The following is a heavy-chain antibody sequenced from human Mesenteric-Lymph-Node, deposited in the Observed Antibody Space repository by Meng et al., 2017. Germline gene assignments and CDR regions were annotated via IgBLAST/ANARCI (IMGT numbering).Heavy chain of an antibody. CDR1: GFTFNRYD. CDR3: ARGALSESVTRFFDF. D-gene: IGHD3-3*01. CDR2: ISDNGAGT. J-gene: IGHJ4*02. Sequence: GGSLRLSCAASGFTFNRYDINWVRQAPGKGLEWVSLISDNGAGTYYADSVRGRFTISRDNSKNTLYLQMNSLRVDDTAIYYCARGALSESVTRFFDFWGQGTLVTVSS. V-gene: IGHV3-23*01.